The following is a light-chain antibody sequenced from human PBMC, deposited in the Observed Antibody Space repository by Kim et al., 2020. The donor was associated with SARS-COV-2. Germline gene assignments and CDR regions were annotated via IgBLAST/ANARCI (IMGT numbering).Light chain of an antibody. J-gene: IGLJ7*01. CDR3: AAWDDSLSVV. Sequence: QSVLTQPPSASGTPGQRVTISCSGSSSNIGSYYVYWYQQVPGTAPKLLIYRNDQRPSGVPDRFSGSQSGTSASLAISGLWSEDEGDYYCAAWDDSLSVVFGGGTQLTVL. CDR2: RND. V-gene: IGLV1-47*03. CDR1: SSNIGSYY.